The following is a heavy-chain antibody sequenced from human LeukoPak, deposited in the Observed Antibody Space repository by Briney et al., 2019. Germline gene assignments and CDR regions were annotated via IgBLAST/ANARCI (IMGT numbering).Heavy chain of an antibody. CDR2: ISSSGSTI. J-gene: IGHJ5*02. D-gene: IGHD6-6*01. Sequence: GGSLRLSCAASGFTFSSYEMNWVRQAPGKELEWVSYISSSGSTIYYADSVKGRFTISRDNAKNSLYLQMNSLRAEDTAVYYCASQPPIPYSSSSSNWFDPWGQGTLVTVSS. CDR3: ASQPPIPYSSSSSNWFDP. CDR1: GFTFSSYE. V-gene: IGHV3-48*03.